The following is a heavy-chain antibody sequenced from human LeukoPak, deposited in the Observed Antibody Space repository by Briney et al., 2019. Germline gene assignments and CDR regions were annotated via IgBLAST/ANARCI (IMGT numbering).Heavy chain of an antibody. CDR1: GFTFSSYG. V-gene: IGHV3-30*18. J-gene: IGHJ1*01. CDR3: TKGPGSWYFQH. CDR2: ISYEGGTK. Sequence: TGGSLRLSCAASGFTFSSYGMHWVRQAPGKGLEWVAVISYEGGTKYYADSVTGRFTISRDNSKNTLYLQMNSLRAEDTAVYYCTKGPGSWYFQHWGQGTLVTVSS. D-gene: IGHD6-13*01.